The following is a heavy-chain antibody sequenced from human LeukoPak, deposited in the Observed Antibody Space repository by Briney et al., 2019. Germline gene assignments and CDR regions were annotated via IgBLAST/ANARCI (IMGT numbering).Heavy chain of an antibody. CDR3: ARELGYCSSTSCYRKNWFDP. V-gene: IGHV1-3*01. Sequence: ASVKVSCKASGYTFTSYAMHWVRQAPGQRLEWMGWINAGNGNTKYSQKFQGRVTITRDTSASTAYMELSSLRSVDTAVYYCARELGYCSSTSCYRKNWFDPWGQGTLVTVSS. CDR1: GYTFTSYA. CDR2: INAGNGNT. J-gene: IGHJ5*02. D-gene: IGHD2-2*02.